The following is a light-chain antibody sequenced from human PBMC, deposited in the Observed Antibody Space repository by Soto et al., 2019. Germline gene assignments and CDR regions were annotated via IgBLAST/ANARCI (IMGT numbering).Light chain of an antibody. V-gene: IGLV1-47*01. J-gene: IGLJ2*01. CDR2: RNN. Sequence: QPVLTQPPSASGTPGQRVTISCSGSSSNIGSNYVYWYQQLPGTAPKLLIYRNNQRPSGVPDRFSGSKSGTSASLAISGLRSEDEADYYCAAWDDSLSGYVVFGGGTQVTVL. CDR1: SSNIGSNY. CDR3: AAWDDSLSGYVV.